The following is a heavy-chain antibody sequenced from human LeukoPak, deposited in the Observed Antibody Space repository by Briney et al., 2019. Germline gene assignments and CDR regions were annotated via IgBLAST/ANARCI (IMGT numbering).Heavy chain of an antibody. V-gene: IGHV4-39*07. CDR1: GGSISSSSYY. J-gene: IGHJ4*02. CDR3: ARLSRDSSTYYYFDY. D-gene: IGHD3-22*01. Sequence: PSETLSLTCTVSGGSISSSSYYWGWIRQPPGKGLEWIGSIYYSGSTYYNPSLKSRVTISVDTSKNQFSLKLSSVTAADTAVFYCARLSRDSSTYYYFDYWGQGTLVTVSS. CDR2: IYYSGST.